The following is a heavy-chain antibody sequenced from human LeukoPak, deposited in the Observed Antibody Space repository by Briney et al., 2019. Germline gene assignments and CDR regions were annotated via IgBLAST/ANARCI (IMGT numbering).Heavy chain of an antibody. J-gene: IGHJ4*02. CDR3: ARDEDMRDFPPRPYY. Sequence: ASVRVSCKTSGYTFTHYGVSWLRQARGQGPEWLGWTSTSNGHTKYAQKFEGRVTLTADISTDTVYMELRSLRSDDPAVYYCARDEDMRDFPPRPYYWGQGTLVIVSS. CDR1: GYTFTHYG. CDR2: TSTSNGHT. V-gene: IGHV1-18*01. D-gene: IGHD3/OR15-3a*01.